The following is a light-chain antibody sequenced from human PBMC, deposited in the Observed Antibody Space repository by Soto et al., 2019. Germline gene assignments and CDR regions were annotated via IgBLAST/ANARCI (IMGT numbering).Light chain of an antibody. CDR1: QGIKNN. Sequence: DIQMTQSPSSLSASAGDRVTITCRASQGIKNNLAWCQQKPGEVPKLLIYAASTLQSGVPSRFSGSGSGTDFTLTISSLQPEDVATYYCQKYYSVPFTFGPGTKVNIK. J-gene: IGKJ3*01. V-gene: IGKV1-27*01. CDR2: AAS. CDR3: QKYYSVPFT.